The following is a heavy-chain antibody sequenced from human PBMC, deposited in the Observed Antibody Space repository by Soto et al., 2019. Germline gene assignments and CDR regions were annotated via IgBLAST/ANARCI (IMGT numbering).Heavy chain of an antibody. J-gene: IGHJ4*02. CDR1: GYTFTSYA. V-gene: IGHV1-3*01. CDR3: ARDISYGSLYFDY. Sequence: QVQLVQSGAEVKKPGASVKVSCKASGYTFTSYAIHWVRQAPGQSLEWMGWINAGNGNTKYSQKFQARVTITRDTSASTAYRELSSLRSEDTAVYYCARDISYGSLYFDYWGQGTLVTVSS. CDR2: INAGNGNT. D-gene: IGHD5-18*01.